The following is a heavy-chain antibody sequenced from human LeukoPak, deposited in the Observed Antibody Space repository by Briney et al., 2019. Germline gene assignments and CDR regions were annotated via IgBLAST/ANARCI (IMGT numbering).Heavy chain of an antibody. J-gene: IGHJ4*02. CDR1: GFTFSSYG. Sequence: GGSLRLSCAASGFTFSSYGMHWVRQAPGKGLEWVAVISYDGSNKYYADSVKGRFTISRDNSKNTLYLQMNSLRAEDTAVYYCARDQQYYYDSSGADYWGQGTLVTVSS. CDR2: ISYDGSNK. D-gene: IGHD3-22*01. CDR3: ARDQQYYYDSSGADY. V-gene: IGHV3-30*03.